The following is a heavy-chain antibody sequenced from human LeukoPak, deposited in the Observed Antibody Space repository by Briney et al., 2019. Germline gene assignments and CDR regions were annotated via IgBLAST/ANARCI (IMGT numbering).Heavy chain of an antibody. V-gene: IGHV3-30*03. CDR1: GFTFSSHS. CDR2: ISYDGSNK. Sequence: GGSLRLSCAASGFTFSSHSMNWVRQAPGKGLEWVAVISYDGSNKYYADSVKGRFTISRDNSKNTLYLQMNSLRAEDTAVYYCASDYDYYGSGSTLVLDYWGQGTLVTVSS. CDR3: ASDYDYYGSGSTLVLDY. J-gene: IGHJ4*02. D-gene: IGHD3-10*01.